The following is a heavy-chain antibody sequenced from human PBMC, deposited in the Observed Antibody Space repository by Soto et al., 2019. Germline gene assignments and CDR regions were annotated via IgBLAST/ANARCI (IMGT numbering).Heavy chain of an antibody. CDR1: GYTFPTST. Sequence: QLQLVQSGAEAKKPGASVKVSCKASGYTFPTSTISWVRKAPGQGLEWMGWIKAYSGNTNYAQKLQGRVTMTTDTSTNTAYMELRSLTTDDTAIYYCAIADYGDDDYWGQGTLVTVSS. D-gene: IGHD4-17*01. V-gene: IGHV1-18*01. CDR3: AIADYGDDDY. J-gene: IGHJ4*02. CDR2: IKAYSGNT.